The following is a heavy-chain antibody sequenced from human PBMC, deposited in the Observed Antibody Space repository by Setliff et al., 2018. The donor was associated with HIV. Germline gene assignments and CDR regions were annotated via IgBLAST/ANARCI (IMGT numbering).Heavy chain of an antibody. D-gene: IGHD3-10*01. V-gene: IGHV4-30-2*01. J-gene: IGHJ4*02. CDR3: ARNRVPSSL. Sequence: SETLSLTCAVSGGSISSGGYSWSWIRQPPGKGLEWIGYIYHSGSTYYNPSLKSRVIISVDRSKNQFSLKLNSLTAADTAVYYCARNRVPSSLWGQGTLVTVSS. CDR1: GGSISSGGYS. CDR2: IYHSGST.